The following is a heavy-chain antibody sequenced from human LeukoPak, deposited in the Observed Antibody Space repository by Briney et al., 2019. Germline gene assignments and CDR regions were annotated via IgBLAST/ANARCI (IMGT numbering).Heavy chain of an antibody. CDR1: GFIFDDYA. D-gene: IGHD4-23*01. V-gene: IGHV3-9*01. J-gene: IGHJ4*02. CDR2: ISWNSGTI. CDR3: ARDYGGSSPFDY. Sequence: PGGSLRLSCAASGFIFDDYAMHWVRQAPGKGLEWVSGISWNSGTIGYADSVKGRFTISRDNAKNSLYLQMNSLRAEDTAVYYCARDYGGSSPFDYWGQGTLVTVSS.